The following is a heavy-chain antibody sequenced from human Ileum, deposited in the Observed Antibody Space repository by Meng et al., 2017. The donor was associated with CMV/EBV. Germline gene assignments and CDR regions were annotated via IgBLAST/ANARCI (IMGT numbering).Heavy chain of an antibody. V-gene: IGHV1-2*02. D-gene: IGHD6-19*01. CDR1: GYTFTGYY. J-gene: IGHJ1*01. CDR3: ARDIYNSGWLLAF. Sequence: ASVKVSCKASGYTFTGYYMHWLRQDPGQGLEYIGWINPNGGATGYTQKFQGRVTMTRDTSISTAYMELSRLTSDDTAKYYCARDIYNSGWLLAFWGQGTLVTVSS. CDR2: INPNGGAT.